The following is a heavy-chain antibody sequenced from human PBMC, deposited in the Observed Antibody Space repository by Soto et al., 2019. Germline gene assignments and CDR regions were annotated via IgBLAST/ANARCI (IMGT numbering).Heavy chain of an antibody. CDR2: IRSKANSYAT. Sequence: PGGSLRLSCAASGFTFSGSAMHWVRQASGKGLEWVGRIRSKANSYATAYAASVKGRFTISRDDSKNTAYLQMNSLKTEDTAVYYCTSHPHCSSTSCYGDYYYGIDVWGQGTTVTVSS. V-gene: IGHV3-73*01. CDR1: GFTFSGSA. D-gene: IGHD2-2*01. CDR3: TSHPHCSSTSCYGDYYYGIDV. J-gene: IGHJ6*02.